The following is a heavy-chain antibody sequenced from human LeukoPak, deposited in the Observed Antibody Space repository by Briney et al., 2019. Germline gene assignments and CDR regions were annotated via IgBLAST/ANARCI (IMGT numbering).Heavy chain of an antibody. V-gene: IGHV3-7*01. D-gene: IGHD6-19*01. CDR3: ARDPVHSSGWFAVSYYYMDV. J-gene: IGHJ6*03. CDR2: VKQDGSEE. CDR1: GFTFSRHW. Sequence: GGSLRLSCAASGFTFSRHWMSWVRQAPGKGLEWVANVKQDGSEEFYVDSVKGRFTISRDNAKNALYLQMNSLRAEDTAVYYCARDPVHSSGWFAVSYYYMDVWGKGTTVTVSS.